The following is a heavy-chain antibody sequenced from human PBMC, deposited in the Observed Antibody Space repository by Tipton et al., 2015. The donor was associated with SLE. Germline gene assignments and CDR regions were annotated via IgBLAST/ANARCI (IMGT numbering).Heavy chain of an antibody. V-gene: IGHV3-11*04. J-gene: IGHJ4*02. Sequence: SLRLSCAASGFTFSDYYMNWIRQAPEKGLEWISYISSSGSTIYYADSVKGRFTISRDNAKNSLHLQMNSLTAGDTAVYYCARNLAGTFDFWGQGTQVTVSS. CDR2: ISSSGSTI. CDR3: ARNLAGTFDF. CDR1: GFTFSDYY.